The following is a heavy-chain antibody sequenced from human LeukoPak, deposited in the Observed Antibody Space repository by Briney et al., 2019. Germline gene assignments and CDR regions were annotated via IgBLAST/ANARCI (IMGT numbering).Heavy chain of an antibody. D-gene: IGHD5-12*01. V-gene: IGHV1-2*02. Sequence: ASVKVSCKASRYTFTGYYIHWVRQAPGQGLEWMGWINPNSGGTNYAQKFQGRVTMTRDTSITTAYMELSRLRSDDTAVYYCARALAATIVFDYWGQGTLVTVSS. CDR3: ARALAATIVFDY. CDR1: RYTFTGYY. CDR2: INPNSGGT. J-gene: IGHJ4*02.